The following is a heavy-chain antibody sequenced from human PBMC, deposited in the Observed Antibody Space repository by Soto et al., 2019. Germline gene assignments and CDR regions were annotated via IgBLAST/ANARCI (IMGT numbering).Heavy chain of an antibody. J-gene: IGHJ4*02. CDR3: GRGRSGQIVVFY. D-gene: IGHD1-26*01. CDR1: GYTFTGHY. Sequence: ASVKVSCKASGYTFTGHYIHWVRQAPEQGPEWMGEIGPETGATRYAQKFQGRVTMTRDMSITTVYMELNNLSPDDTAVYYCGRGRSGQIVVFYWGQGPPVTVSS. V-gene: IGHV1-2*02. CDR2: IGPETGAT.